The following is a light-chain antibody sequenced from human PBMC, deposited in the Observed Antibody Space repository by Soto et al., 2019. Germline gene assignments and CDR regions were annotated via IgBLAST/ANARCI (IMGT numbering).Light chain of an antibody. Sequence: VLTQSPVTLSLSPGARATLSCRASQSFRGLLAWYQQKPGQAPRLLIYDAYNRATGIPPRFSGSGSGTDFTLTIGSLEPEDSAVYYCQQRHMWPITFGQGTRLEIK. CDR2: DAY. V-gene: IGKV3-11*01. CDR3: QQRHMWPIT. CDR1: QSFRGL. J-gene: IGKJ5*01.